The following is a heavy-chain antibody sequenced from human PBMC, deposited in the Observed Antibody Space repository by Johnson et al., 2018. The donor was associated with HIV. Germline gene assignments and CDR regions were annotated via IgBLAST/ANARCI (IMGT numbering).Heavy chain of an antibody. CDR1: GFTFSSYW. CDR2: INSDGSST. D-gene: IGHD5-12*01. V-gene: IGHV3-74*01. J-gene: IGHJ3*02. Sequence: VQLVESGGGLVQPGGSLRLSCAASGFTFSSYWMHWVRQAPGKGLVWVSRINSDGSSTSYADSVKGRFTISRDTATNTLYLQMNSLRAEDTAVYYCAREGGYSGYEGVGHTNDAFDIWGQGTMVTVSS. CDR3: AREGGYSGYEGVGHTNDAFDI.